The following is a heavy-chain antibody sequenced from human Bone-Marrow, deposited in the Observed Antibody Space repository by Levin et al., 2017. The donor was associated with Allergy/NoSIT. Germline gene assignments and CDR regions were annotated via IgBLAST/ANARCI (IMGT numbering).Heavy chain of an antibody. CDR3: ARADGRTLRMSTVHY. V-gene: IGHV3-21*01. Sequence: GESLKISCAASGFTFSNYDMDWVRQAPGKGLEWVSSITTASDYIYYAASLRGRFTISRDNARNSLYLQMNSLRAEDTAVYYCARADGRTLRMSTVHYWGQGTLVTVSS. CDR1: GFTFSNYD. D-gene: IGHD5-24*01. CDR2: ITTASDYI. J-gene: IGHJ4*02.